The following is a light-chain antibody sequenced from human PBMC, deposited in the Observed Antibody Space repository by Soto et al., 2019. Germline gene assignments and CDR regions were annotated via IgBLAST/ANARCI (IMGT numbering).Light chain of an antibody. CDR3: SEYTSSSTLGV. Sequence: QSALTQPASVSGSPGQSITISCTGTSSDVGGYNYVSWYQQHPGKAPKLMIYDVSNRPSGVSNRFSGSKSGNTASLTISGLQAEDDDDYYCSEYTSSSTLGVFGGGTKLTVL. V-gene: IGLV2-14*01. CDR1: SSDVGGYNY. J-gene: IGLJ2*01. CDR2: DVS.